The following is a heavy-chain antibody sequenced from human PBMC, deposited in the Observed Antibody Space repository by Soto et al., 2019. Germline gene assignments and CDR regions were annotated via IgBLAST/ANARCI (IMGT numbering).Heavy chain of an antibody. V-gene: IGHV3-11*06. CDR2: ISSSSSYT. D-gene: IGHD6-19*01. J-gene: IGHJ4*02. Sequence: QVQLVESGGGLVKPGGSLRLSCAASGFTFSDYYMSWIRQAPGKGLEWVSYISSSSSYTNYADSVKGRFTISRDNANNSLYLQMNSLRAEDTAVYYCARDAHSSGWYHGYWGQGTLVTVSS. CDR1: GFTFSDYY. CDR3: ARDAHSSGWYHGY.